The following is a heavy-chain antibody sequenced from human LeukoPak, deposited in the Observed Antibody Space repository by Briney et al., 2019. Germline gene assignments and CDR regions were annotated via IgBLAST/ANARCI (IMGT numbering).Heavy chain of an antibody. Sequence: ASVKVSCKVSGYTLTELSMHWVRQAPGKGLEWMGGFDPEDGETIYAQKFQGRVTMTEDTSTDTAYMELSSLRSEDTAVYYCATSNYYYDSSGFDYWGQGTLVTVSS. CDR1: GYTLTELS. CDR2: FDPEDGET. J-gene: IGHJ4*02. D-gene: IGHD3-22*01. V-gene: IGHV1-24*01. CDR3: ATSNYYYDSSGFDY.